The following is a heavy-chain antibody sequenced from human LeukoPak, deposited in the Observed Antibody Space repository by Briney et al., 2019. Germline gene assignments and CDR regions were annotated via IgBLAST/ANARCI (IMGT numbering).Heavy chain of an antibody. V-gene: IGHV3-30*18. J-gene: IGHJ4*02. CDR2: ISYDGSNK. CDR3: AKDRSAFDY. D-gene: IGHD6-25*01. Sequence: GSLRLSCAASGFTFSSYGMHWVRQAPGKGLEWVAVISYDGSNKYYADSVKGRFTISRDNSKNTLYLQMNSLRAEDTAVYYCAKDRSAFDYWGQGTLVTVSS. CDR1: GFTFSSYG.